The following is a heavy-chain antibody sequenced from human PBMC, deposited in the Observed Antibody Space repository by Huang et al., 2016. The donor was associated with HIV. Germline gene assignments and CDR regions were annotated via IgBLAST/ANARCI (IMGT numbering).Heavy chain of an antibody. CDR2: IIPVISTT. CDR3: ATGQFYDNTKDAHYYGMDV. D-gene: IGHD3-16*01. J-gene: IGHJ6*02. V-gene: IGHV1-69*01. CDR1: GGTFSMSA. Sequence: VQLVQSGAEVKKPGSSVKVSCKASGGTFSMSAISWVRQAPGQRPEWMGGIIPVISTTDSAQKFQGRLTITADESTTTAHMELRSLRADDTAVYFCATGQFYDNTKDAHYYGMDVWGQGTTVIVSS.